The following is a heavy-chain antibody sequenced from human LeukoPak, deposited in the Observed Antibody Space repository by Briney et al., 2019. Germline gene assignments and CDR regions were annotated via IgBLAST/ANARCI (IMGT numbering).Heavy chain of an antibody. D-gene: IGHD3-10*01. V-gene: IGHV1-46*01. Sequence: WASVKVSCKASGYTFTNYYIHWVRQAPGQGLEWMGTINPSVGTTRSAQGRVSLTRDTSTSTVYMELSTLRSEDTAVYYCARSVFPYYSGSGSPYNVDVRQNSYFDFWGQGTLVTVSS. J-gene: IGHJ4*02. CDR2: INPSVGTT. CDR3: ARSVFPYYSGSGSPYNVDVRQNSYFDF. CDR1: GYTFTNYY.